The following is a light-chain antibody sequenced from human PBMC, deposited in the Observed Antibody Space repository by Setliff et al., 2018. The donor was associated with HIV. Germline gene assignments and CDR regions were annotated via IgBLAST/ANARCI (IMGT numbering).Light chain of an antibody. V-gene: IGKV4-1*01. CDR3: QQYYSTPYT. CDR2: WAS. J-gene: IGKJ2*01. Sequence: DVVMTQSPDSLAVPLGERATINCKSSQRILYDSKNYLAWYQQKPGLPPKLLIYWASTRESGVPDRFSGGGSGADFTLTISSLQAEEVAVYYCQQYYSTPYTFGQGTKVDIK. CDR1: QRILYDSKNY.